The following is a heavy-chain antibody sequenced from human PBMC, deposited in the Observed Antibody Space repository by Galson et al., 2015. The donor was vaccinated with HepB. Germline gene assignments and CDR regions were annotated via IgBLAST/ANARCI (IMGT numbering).Heavy chain of an antibody. D-gene: IGHD3-3*01. CDR3: ARNREWGWFDP. CDR2: ISGYNGNT. Sequence: SVKVSCKASGYTFSSYSITWVRQAPGQGLEWMGWISGYNGNTNYAQKLQGRVTMTTDTSTSTAYMELRSLRSDDTAVYYCARNREWGWFDPWGQGTLVTVSS. J-gene: IGHJ5*02. V-gene: IGHV1-18*01. CDR1: GYTFSSYS.